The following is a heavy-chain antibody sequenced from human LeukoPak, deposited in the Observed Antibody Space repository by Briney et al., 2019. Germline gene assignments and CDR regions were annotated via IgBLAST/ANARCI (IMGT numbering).Heavy chain of an antibody. CDR1: GFMFQDYA. V-gene: IGHV3-9*01. CDR2: INWNSGNI. D-gene: IGHD6-19*01. J-gene: IGHJ3*01. CDR3: AKDQRVRYSSGWYGTFDV. Sequence: GGSLRLSCAASGFMFQDYALHWVRQAPGKGLEWVSGINWNSGNIGYGDSVKGRFTISRDNAKNSLYLEMNSLRAEDTAMYYCAKDQRVRYSSGWYGTFDVWGQGTMVSVSS.